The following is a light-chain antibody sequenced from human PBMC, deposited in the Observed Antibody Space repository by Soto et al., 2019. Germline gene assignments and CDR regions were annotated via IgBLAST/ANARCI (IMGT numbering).Light chain of an antibody. CDR1: QSISSL. Sequence: DIQMTQSPSTLSASAGDRVTITCRASQSISSLLAWYQQKPGKAPKLLIYDASSLESGVPSRFSGSGSGTEFTLTISSLQPDDFATYYCQQYNSYSPWTFGQGTKVDIK. CDR3: QQYNSYSPWT. V-gene: IGKV1-5*01. J-gene: IGKJ1*01. CDR2: DAS.